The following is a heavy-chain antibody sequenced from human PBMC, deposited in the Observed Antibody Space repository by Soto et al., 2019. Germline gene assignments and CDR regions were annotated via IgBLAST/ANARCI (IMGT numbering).Heavy chain of an antibody. Sequence: SVKVSCKASGGTFSSYAISWVRQAPGQGLEWMGGIIPIFGTANYAQKFQGRVTITADESTSTAYMELSSLRSEDTAVYYCAESGGQLEHWFDPWGQGTLVTVSS. J-gene: IGHJ5*02. CDR1: GGTFSSYA. D-gene: IGHD1-1*01. V-gene: IGHV1-69*13. CDR2: IIPIFGTA. CDR3: AESGGQLEHWFDP.